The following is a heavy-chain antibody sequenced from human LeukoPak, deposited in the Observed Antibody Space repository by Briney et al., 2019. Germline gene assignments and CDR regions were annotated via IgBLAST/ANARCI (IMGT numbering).Heavy chain of an antibody. CDR3: ASCLFDYYYFDQ. CDR2: IYHSGTT. D-gene: IGHD3-10*01. CDR1: GDSITSHSW. J-gene: IGHJ4*02. V-gene: IGHV4-4*02. Sequence: SETLSLTCAVSGDSITSHSWWSWVRQSPGKGLEWIGEIYHSGTTNYSPSPKSRVTISVDKSKNQLSLRLTSVTAADTAVYFCASCLFDYYYFDQWGQGTLVTVSS.